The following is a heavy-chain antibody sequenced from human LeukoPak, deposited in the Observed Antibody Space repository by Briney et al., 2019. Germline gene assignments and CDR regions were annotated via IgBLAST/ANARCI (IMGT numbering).Heavy chain of an antibody. D-gene: IGHD5/OR15-5a*01. Sequence: GGSLRLSCAASGFTFINAWMSWVRQAPGKGLDWVGRIKSKTDGGTTDYAAPVKGRFTISRDDSKNTLYLQMNSLKTEDTAVYYCTTDLSERYYFDYWGQGTLVTVSS. CDR2: IKSKTDGGTT. CDR3: TTDLSERYYFDY. V-gene: IGHV3-15*01. J-gene: IGHJ4*02. CDR1: GFTFINAW.